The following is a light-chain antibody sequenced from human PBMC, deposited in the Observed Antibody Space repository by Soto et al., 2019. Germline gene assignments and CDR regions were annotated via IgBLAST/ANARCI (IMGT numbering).Light chain of an antibody. V-gene: IGKV2-24*01. J-gene: IGKJ1*01. Sequence: DVAMTQTPLSSPVTLGQPASISCRSSQSLVYSDGNTYLSWLQQRPGQPPRLLIYQVSNRFSGVPDRFSGRGAGTDFTLKISRVEAEDVGVYYCVQFSPFPRTFGQGTKVEI. CDR3: VQFSPFPRT. CDR1: QSLVYSDGNTY. CDR2: QVS.